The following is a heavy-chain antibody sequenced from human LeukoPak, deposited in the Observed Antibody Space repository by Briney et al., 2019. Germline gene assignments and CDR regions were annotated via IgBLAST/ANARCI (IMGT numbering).Heavy chain of an antibody. CDR3: ARLRYDSSGYYYFDY. V-gene: IGHV1-3*01. Sequence: ASVKVSCKASGYTFTSYAMHWVRQAPGQRLEWMGWINAGNGNTKYSQKFQGRVTITRDTSASTAYMELSSLRSEDTAVYYCARLRYDSSGYYYFDYWGQGTLVTVSS. D-gene: IGHD3-22*01. CDR1: GYTFTSYA. J-gene: IGHJ4*02. CDR2: INAGNGNT.